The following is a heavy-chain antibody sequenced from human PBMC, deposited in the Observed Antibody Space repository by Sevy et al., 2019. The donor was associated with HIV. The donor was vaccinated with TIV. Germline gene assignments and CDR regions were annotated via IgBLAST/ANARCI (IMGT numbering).Heavy chain of an antibody. CDR1: GFTFSSYG. J-gene: IGHJ6*02. CDR2: KSYDGSNK. CDR3: AKGDGGMDV. Sequence: GGSLRLSCAASGFTFSSYGMHWVRQAPGKGLEWVADKSYDGSNKYYADSVKGRFTISGDNSKNTLYLQMNSLRAEDTGVYYCAKGDGGMDVWGQGTTVTVSS. V-gene: IGHV3-30*18.